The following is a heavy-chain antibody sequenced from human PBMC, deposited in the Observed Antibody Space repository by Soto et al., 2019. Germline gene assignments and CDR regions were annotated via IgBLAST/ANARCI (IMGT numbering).Heavy chain of an antibody. CDR3: ARDPGEPYCSGGSCYSVFYYYYYMDV. J-gene: IGHJ6*03. CDR2: INSDGSST. CDR1: GFTFSSYW. D-gene: IGHD2-15*01. Sequence: GGSLRLSCAASGFTFSSYWMHWVRQAPGKGLVWVSRINSDGSSTSYADSVKGRFTISRDNAKNTLYLQMNSLRAEDTAVYYCARDPGEPYCSGGSCYSVFYYYYYMDVWGKGTTVTVSS. V-gene: IGHV3-74*01.